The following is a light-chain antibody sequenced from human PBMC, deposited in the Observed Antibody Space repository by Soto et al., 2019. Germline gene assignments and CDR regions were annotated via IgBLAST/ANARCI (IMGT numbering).Light chain of an antibody. CDR1: SSDVGTYNY. J-gene: IGLJ1*01. V-gene: IGLV2-8*01. CDR3: SSFAGSNNLGV. Sequence: QSALTQPPSASGSPGQSVTISCTGTSSDVGTYNYVSWYQQYPGKAPKLMIYEVNKRPSGVPDRFSGSKSGNTASLTVSGLQAEDEADYYCSSFAGSNNLGVFGTGTKVTVL. CDR2: EVN.